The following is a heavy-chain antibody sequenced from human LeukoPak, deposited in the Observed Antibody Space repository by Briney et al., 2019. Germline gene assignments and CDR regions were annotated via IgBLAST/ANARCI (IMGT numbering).Heavy chain of an antibody. CDR2: INPNSGDT. CDR1: GYTFTNYY. D-gene: IGHD3-22*01. J-gene: IGHJ3*02. CDR3: ARTLVVINDAFDI. Sequence: ASVKVSCKASGYTFTNYYIHWVRQAPGQGLEWMGWINPNSGDTNYAQKFQGRVSMTGDTSISTAYMELSRLRSDDTAVYYCARTLVVINDAFDIWGQGTMVTVSS. V-gene: IGHV1-2*02.